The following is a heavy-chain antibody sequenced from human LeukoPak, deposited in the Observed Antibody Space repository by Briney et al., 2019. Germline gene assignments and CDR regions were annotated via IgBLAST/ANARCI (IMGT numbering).Heavy chain of an antibody. Sequence: GGSLRLSCEASGFTFSSYTMNWVCQAPGKGLEWVSSISSRSSYIYYADSVKGRFTISRDNAKNSLYLQMNSLRAEDTAVYYCAREIVWFGELLGCFDYWGQGTLVTVSS. V-gene: IGHV3-21*01. CDR2: ISSRSSYI. J-gene: IGHJ4*02. D-gene: IGHD3-10*01. CDR1: GFTFSSYT. CDR3: AREIVWFGELLGCFDY.